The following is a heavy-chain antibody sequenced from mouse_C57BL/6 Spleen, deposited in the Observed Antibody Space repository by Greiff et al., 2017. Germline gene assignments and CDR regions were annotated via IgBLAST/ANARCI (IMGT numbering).Heavy chain of an antibody. Sequence: VQLQQSGAELVKPGASVKMSCKASGYTFTSYWITWVKQRPGQGLEWIGDIYPGSGSTNYNEKFKSKATLTVDTSSSTAYMQLSSLTSEDSAVYYCARERWLLRGVLDYFDYWGQGTTLTVSS. CDR3: ARERWLLRGVLDYFDY. CDR2: IYPGSGST. V-gene: IGHV1-55*01. CDR1: GYTFTSYW. D-gene: IGHD2-3*01. J-gene: IGHJ2*01.